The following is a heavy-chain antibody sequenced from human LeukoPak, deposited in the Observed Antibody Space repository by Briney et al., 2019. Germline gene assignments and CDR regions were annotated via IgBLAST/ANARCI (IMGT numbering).Heavy chain of an antibody. J-gene: IGHJ4*02. CDR3: ARRYSSSWNYYFDY. V-gene: IGHV4-39*01. Sequence: SETLSLTCTVSGGSISSSSYYWGWIRQPPGKGLEWIGSIYYSGSTYYNPSLKSRVTISVDTSKNQFSPKLSSVTAADTAVYYCARRYSSSWNYYFDYWGQGTLVTVSS. D-gene: IGHD6-13*01. CDR1: GGSISSSSYY. CDR2: IYYSGST.